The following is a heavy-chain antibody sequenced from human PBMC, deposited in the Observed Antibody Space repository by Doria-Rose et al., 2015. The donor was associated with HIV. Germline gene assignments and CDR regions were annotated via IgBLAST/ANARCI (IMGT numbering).Heavy chain of an antibody. CDR2: ISSTSAYI. V-gene: IGHV3-21*01. J-gene: IGHJ4*02. CDR1: GFTFSSHR. CDR3: ATGVTLDY. Sequence: VQLVQSGGGLVGPGGPLRLSCATSGFTFSSHRINWVRQAPGTGLEWVSSISSTSAYINYADSVRGRFTISRDNARNSLYLQMDSLRAEDTAIYYCATGVTLDYWGQGTLVTVSS. D-gene: IGHD3-10*01.